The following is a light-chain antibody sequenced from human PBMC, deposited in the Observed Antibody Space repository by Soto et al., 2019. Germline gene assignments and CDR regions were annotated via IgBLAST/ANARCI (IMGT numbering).Light chain of an antibody. CDR3: QKCNSAPFT. CDR1: QGISNS. V-gene: IGKV1-27*01. Sequence: DIQMTQSPSSLSASVGDRVTITCRASQGISNSLAWYQQKPGKVPELLIYAASTLQSGVPSRFSGSGSGTDFTLTSSSLQHEDVATYYCQKCNSAPFTFGPGTKVDIK. J-gene: IGKJ3*01. CDR2: AAS.